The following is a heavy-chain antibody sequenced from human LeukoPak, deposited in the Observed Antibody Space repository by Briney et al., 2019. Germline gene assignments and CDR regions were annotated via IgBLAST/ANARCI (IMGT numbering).Heavy chain of an antibody. CDR1: GGTFSSYA. CDR2: IIPIFGTA. J-gene: IGHJ4*02. D-gene: IGHD4-17*01. Sequence: WASVKVSCTASGGTFSSYAISWVRQAPGQGLEWMGGIIPIFGTANYAQKFQGRVTITADESTSTAYMELSSLRSEDTAVYYCARDHSDGDYRIPFDYWGQGTLVTVSS. CDR3: ARDHSDGDYRIPFDY. V-gene: IGHV1-69*13.